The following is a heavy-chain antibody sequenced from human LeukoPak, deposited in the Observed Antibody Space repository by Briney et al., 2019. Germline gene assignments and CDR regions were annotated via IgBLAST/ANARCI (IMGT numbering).Heavy chain of an antibody. J-gene: IGHJ4*02. CDR3: AGRGDTYGWGNFDF. Sequence: PSETLSLTCIVSGGSINRHHWSWVRQSPGKGLEWIGYIYYNGDINYNPSLESRVTMSVGSAKNQFSLRLRSVTAADTAVYYCAGRGDTYGWGNFDFWGRGILVTVSS. CDR1: GGSINRHH. D-gene: IGHD5-18*01. V-gene: IGHV4-59*11. CDR2: IYYNGDI.